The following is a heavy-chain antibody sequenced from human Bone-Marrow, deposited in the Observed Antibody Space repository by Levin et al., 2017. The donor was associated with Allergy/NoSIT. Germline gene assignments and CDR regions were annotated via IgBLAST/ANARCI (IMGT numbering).Heavy chain of an antibody. V-gene: IGHV3-7*01. CDR1: GFTFNSYW. CDR3: ARDDDFDY. CDR2: IKQDGNEK. J-gene: IGHJ4*02. Sequence: GASVKVSCAASGFTFNSYWMSWVRQAPGKWLEWVANIKQDGNEKYYVESVKGRFTISRDNAKNSLYLQMDSLRVEDTAIYYCARDDDFDYWGQGTLVTVSS.